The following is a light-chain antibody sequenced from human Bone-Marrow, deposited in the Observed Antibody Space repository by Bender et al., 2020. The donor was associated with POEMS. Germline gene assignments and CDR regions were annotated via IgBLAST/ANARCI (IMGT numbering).Light chain of an antibody. CDR2: EDT. CDR3: QAWDRSIVV. CDR1: ALPRKY. V-gene: IGLV3-10*01. J-gene: IGLJ2*01. Sequence: SYELTQPPSVSVSPGQTARITCSGDALPRKYVYWYQQKSGQVPVLVIYEDTKRPSAIPERFSGSSSGTTATLTISGAQAMDEADYYCQAWDRSIVVFGGGTKVTVL.